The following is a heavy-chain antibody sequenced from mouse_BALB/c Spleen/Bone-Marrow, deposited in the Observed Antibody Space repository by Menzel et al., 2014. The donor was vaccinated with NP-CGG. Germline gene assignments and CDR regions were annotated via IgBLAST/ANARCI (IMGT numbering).Heavy chain of an antibody. J-gene: IGHJ3*01. CDR1: GFDFSRYW. CDR2: FNPDSSTI. D-gene: IGHD1-2*01. V-gene: IGHV4-1*02. Sequence: DVQLVESGGGLVQPGGSLKLSCAASGFDFSRYWMSWVRQAPGKGLEWIGEFNPDSSTINYTPSLKDKFIISRDNAKNTLYLQMSKVRSEDTALYYCASLHYYGFFAYWGQGTLVTVSA. CDR3: ASLHYYGFFAY.